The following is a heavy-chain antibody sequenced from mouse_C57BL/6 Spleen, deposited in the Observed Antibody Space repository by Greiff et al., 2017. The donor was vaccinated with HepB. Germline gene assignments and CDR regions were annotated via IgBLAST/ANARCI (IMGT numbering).Heavy chain of an antibody. CDR3: ARRDSNLWAMDY. CDR1: GYTFTSYW. V-gene: IGHV1-55*01. CDR2: IYPGSGST. Sequence: QVQLQQPGAELVKPGASVKMSCKASGYTFTSYWITWVKQRPGQGLEWIGDIYPGSGSTNYNEKFKSKATLTVDTSSSTAYMQLSSLTSEDSAVSYCARRDSNLWAMDYWGQGTSVTVSS. J-gene: IGHJ4*01. D-gene: IGHD2-5*01.